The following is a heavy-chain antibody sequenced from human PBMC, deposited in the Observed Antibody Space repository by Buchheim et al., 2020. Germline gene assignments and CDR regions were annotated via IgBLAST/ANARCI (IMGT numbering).Heavy chain of an antibody. CDR1: GGSISSSSYY. D-gene: IGHD2-21*02. J-gene: IGHJ5*02. CDR2: IYYSGST. V-gene: IGHV4-39*01. Sequence: QLQLQESGPGLVKPSETLSLTCTVSGGSISSSSYYWGLIRQPPGKGLEWIGSIYYSGSTYYNPSLKSRVTISVDTSKNQFSLKLSSVTAADTAVYYCARDLAYCGGDCYSGNWFDPWGQGTL. CDR3: ARDLAYCGGDCYSGNWFDP.